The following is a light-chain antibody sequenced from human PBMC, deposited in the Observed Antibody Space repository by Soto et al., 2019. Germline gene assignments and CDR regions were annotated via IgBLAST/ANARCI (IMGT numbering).Light chain of an antibody. Sequence: DIPMTQSPSSLSASVGDRVTIACRASQDISTFLNWYQQRPGKAPKLLVYAASSLQSGVPSRFSGSGAGTDFTLTISSLQPEDFATYFCQQSYTTPPWTFGQGTKVEI. CDR2: AAS. V-gene: IGKV1-39*01. CDR1: QDISTF. J-gene: IGKJ1*01. CDR3: QQSYTTPPWT.